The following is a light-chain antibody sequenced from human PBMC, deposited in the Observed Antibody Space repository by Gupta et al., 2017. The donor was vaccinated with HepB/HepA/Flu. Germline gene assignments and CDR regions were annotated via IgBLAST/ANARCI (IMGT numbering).Light chain of an antibody. Sequence: EVVMTQSPATLSVSPGERVTLSFRASQSVSTNLAWYQQTAGQAPRLLISGASTRAAGIPARLSGSGSGTEFTLTISSLQSEDVAVDYCHQCSNWAWTFGQGTKVEIK. CDR2: GAS. CDR1: QSVSTN. CDR3: HQCSNWAWT. J-gene: IGKJ1*01. V-gene: IGKV3-15*01.